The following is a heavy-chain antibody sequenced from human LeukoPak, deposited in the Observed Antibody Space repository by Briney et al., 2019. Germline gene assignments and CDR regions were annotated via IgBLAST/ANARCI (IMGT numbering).Heavy chain of an antibody. J-gene: IGHJ4*02. V-gene: IGHV1-3*01. CDR3: ARASLPYYYGSGSPDY. CDR1: GYTVTSYA. D-gene: IGHD3-10*01. CDR2: INAGNGNT. Sequence: ASVKVSCKASGYTVTSYAMHWVRQAPGQRLEWMGWINAGNGNTKYSQKFQGRVTITRDTSASTAYMELSSLRSEDTAVYYCARASLPYYYGSGSPDYWGQGTLVTVSS.